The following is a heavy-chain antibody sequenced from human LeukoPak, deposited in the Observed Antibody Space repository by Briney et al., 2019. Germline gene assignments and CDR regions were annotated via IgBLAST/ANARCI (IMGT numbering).Heavy chain of an antibody. V-gene: IGHV3-74*01. D-gene: IGHD3-22*01. Sequence: GGSLRLSCAASGFTFSSYWMHWVRQAPGKGLVWVSRINSDGSSTSYADSVKGRFTISRDNAKNTLYLQMNSLRAEDTAVYYCAKPATLRGPRYYDSNPYPVWYFDYWGQGTLVTVSS. CDR3: AKPATLRGPRYYDSNPYPVWYFDY. CDR1: GFTFSSYW. J-gene: IGHJ4*02. CDR2: INSDGSST.